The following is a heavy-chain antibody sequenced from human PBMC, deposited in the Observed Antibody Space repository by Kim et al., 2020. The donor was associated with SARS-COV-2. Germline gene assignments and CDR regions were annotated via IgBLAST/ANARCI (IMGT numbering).Heavy chain of an antibody. J-gene: IGHJ6*02. D-gene: IGHD6-19*01. Sequence: SETLSLTCTVSGGSISSSTKYWGWIRQPPGKGLEWIGSIYNSGSTYYNPSLKSRVTVSVDTSKNQFSLNLNSVTAADTAVYYCMRHGTGWYVGMDVWGQGTTVTVSS. CDR3: MRHGTGWYVGMDV. CDR2: IYNSGST. CDR1: GGSISSSTKY. V-gene: IGHV4-39*01.